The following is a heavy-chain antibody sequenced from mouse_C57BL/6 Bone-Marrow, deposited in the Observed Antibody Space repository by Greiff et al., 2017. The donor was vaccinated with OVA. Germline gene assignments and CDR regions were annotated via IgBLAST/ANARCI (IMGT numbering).Heavy chain of an antibody. Sequence: QVQLQQSGAELVKPGASVKMSCKASGSTFTTYPIEWMKQNHGKSLEWIGNFHPYNDDTKYNVKFKGKATLTVDKSSSTVYLELSRLTSEDSAVYYCARKGDGPWVAYWGQGTLVTVSA. CDR2: FHPYNDDT. CDR1: GSTFTTYP. V-gene: IGHV1-47*01. CDR3: ARKGDGPWVAY. D-gene: IGHD1-2*01. J-gene: IGHJ3*01.